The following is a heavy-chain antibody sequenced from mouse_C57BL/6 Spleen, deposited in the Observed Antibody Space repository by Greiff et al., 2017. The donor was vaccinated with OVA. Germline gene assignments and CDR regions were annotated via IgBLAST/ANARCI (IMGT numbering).Heavy chain of an antibody. D-gene: IGHD1-1*01. J-gene: IGHJ2*01. CDR2: IDPSDSET. V-gene: IGHV1-52*01. CDR3: ARWEGSSGKDYFDY. Sequence: VQLQQPGAELVRPGSSVKLSCKASGYTFTSYWMHWVKQRPIQGLEWIGNIDPSDSETHYNQKFKDKATLTVDKSSSTAYMQLSSLTSEDSAVYYCARWEGSSGKDYFDYWGQGTTLTVSS. CDR1: GYTFTSYW.